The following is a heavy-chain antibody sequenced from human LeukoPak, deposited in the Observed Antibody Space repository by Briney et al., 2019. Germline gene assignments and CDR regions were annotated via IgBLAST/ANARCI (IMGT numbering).Heavy chain of an antibody. J-gene: IGHJ4*02. Sequence: PGGSLGLSCAASGFTFSSYAMSWVRQAPGKGLEWVSTISGSGGSTYYADSVKGRFTISRDNSRNTLYLQVNSLRAEDTAVYYCAKGQLATDHWGQGTLVTVSS. CDR3: AKGQLATDH. D-gene: IGHD6-13*01. CDR1: GFTFSSYA. V-gene: IGHV3-23*01. CDR2: ISGSGGST.